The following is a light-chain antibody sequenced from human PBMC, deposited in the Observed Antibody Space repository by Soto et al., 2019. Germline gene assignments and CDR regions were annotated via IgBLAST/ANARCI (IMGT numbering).Light chain of an antibody. CDR3: QQSFSFPVT. J-gene: IGKJ4*01. CDR2: AAS. CDR1: QSISDS. V-gene: IGKV1-39*01. Sequence: DIQMTQSPSSLSASVGDRVTITCRASQSISDSLNWYQHKPGTAPKLLIYAASSLQSGVPSRFSGGGSGTYFTLTISSLQPEHFVTYFCQQSFSFPVTFGGGTKVEIK.